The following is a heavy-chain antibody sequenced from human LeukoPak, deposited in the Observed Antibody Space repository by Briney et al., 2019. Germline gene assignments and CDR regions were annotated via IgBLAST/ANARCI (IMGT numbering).Heavy chain of an antibody. J-gene: IGHJ4*02. D-gene: IGHD1-26*01. Sequence: GESLKISCKGSGYSFTNYWFGWVRQMPGKGRKWMGIIYPGDSDARYSPSFQGQVTISADKSISTAYLQWSSLKASDTAMYYCARRRDLYSGSYYPFDYWGQGTLVTVSS. V-gene: IGHV5-51*01. CDR2: IYPGDSDA. CDR3: ARRRDLYSGSYYPFDY. CDR1: GYSFTNYW.